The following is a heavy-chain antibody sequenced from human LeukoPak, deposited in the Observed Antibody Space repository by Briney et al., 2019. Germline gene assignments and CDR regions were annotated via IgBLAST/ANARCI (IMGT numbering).Heavy chain of an antibody. J-gene: IGHJ1*01. Sequence: GGSLRLSCAASGFTFSSYGMHWVRQAPGKGLEWVAVISYDGSNKYYADSVKGRFTISRDNSKNTLYLQMNSLRAEDTAVYYCARDPNPYCSSTSCSEYFQHWGQGTLVTVSS. CDR2: ISYDGSNK. V-gene: IGHV3-30*19. D-gene: IGHD2-2*01. CDR3: ARDPNPYCSSTSCSEYFQH. CDR1: GFTFSSYG.